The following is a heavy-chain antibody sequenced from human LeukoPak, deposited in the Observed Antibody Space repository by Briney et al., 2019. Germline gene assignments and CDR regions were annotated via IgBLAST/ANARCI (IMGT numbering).Heavy chain of an antibody. CDR1: GYTFTSYS. V-gene: IGHV1-46*01. Sequence: GASVKVSCKASGYTFTSYSMHWVREAPGQGLEWMGIINPSGGSTSYAQKFQGRVTMTRDTSTSTVYMELSSLRSEDTAVYYCARDVEGPESAGLLFDYWGQGTLVTVSS. D-gene: IGHD6-19*01. CDR3: ARDVEGPESAGLLFDY. J-gene: IGHJ4*02. CDR2: INPSGGST.